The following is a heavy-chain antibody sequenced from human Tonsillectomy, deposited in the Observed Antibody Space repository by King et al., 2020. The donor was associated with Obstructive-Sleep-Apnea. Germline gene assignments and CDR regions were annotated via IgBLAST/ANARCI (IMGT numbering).Heavy chain of an antibody. CDR1: GCTFSSYG. V-gene: IGHV3-33*06. CDR2: IWYDGSNK. J-gene: IGHJ2*01. CDR3: AKDLGDWYFDL. D-gene: IGHD3-10*01. Sequence: HVQLVESGGGVVQPGRSLRLSCAASGCTFSSYGMHWVRQAPGKGLEWVAVIWYDGSNKYYADSVKGRFTISRDNSKNTLYLQMNSLRAEDTAVYYCAKDLGDWYFDLWGRGTLVTVSS.